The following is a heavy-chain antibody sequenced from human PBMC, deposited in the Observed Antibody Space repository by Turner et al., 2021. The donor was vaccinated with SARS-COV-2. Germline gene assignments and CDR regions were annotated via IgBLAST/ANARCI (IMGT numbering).Heavy chain of an antibody. CDR2: VSGLGDTR. CDR1: GFTFNTYA. D-gene: IGHD7-27*01. V-gene: IGHV3-23*01. CDR3: VRDRPRPGDRDALDI. J-gene: IGHJ3*02. Sequence: SCAASGFTFNTYAMSWVRQAPGKGLVWVSVVSGLGDTRFYADYVRGRFTISRDNTKNRVYLQMNSLRPDDTALYYCVRDRPRPGDRDALDIWGQGTMVTVSS.